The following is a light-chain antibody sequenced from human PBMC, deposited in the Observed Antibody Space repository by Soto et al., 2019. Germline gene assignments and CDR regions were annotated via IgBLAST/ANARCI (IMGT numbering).Light chain of an antibody. CDR1: QSLLHITGETF. J-gene: IGKJ1*01. CDR2: EVS. CDR3: QQYYSYPVT. Sequence: DVVMTQTPLSLSVSPGQPASISCKSSQSLLHITGETFLFWYLQKPGQSPQLLIYEVSTRVSGVPDRFSGSGSGTDFTLTISCLQSEDFATYYCQQYYSYPVTFGQGTKVDIK. V-gene: IGKV2-29*01.